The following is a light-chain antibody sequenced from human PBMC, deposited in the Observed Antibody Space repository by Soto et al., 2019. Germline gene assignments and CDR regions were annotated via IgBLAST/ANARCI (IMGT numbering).Light chain of an antibody. CDR2: GAS. Sequence: EIVMTQSPATLSVSPGETVTLSCRASQSISSHLVWYQQKPGKAPRLLIYGASTRATGIPARFSGGGSGTDFTLTISSPQSEDFAVYYCQQYNKLRTFGQGTKLEIK. V-gene: IGKV3-15*01. CDR3: QQYNKLRT. CDR1: QSISSH. J-gene: IGKJ1*01.